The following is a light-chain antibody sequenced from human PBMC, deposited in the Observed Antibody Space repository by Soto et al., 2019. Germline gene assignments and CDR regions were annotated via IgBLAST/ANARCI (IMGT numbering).Light chain of an antibody. CDR1: SSNIGSNY. CDR2: RNN. V-gene: IGLV1-47*01. Sequence: QSVLAQPPSASGTPGQRVTISCSGSSSNIGSNYVYWYQQLPGTAPKLLIYRNNQRPSGVPDRFSGSKSGTSASLAISGLLYEEEAAYYCAASDDSLSGGGVFGTGTKLTVL. CDR3: AASDDSLSGGGV. J-gene: IGLJ1*01.